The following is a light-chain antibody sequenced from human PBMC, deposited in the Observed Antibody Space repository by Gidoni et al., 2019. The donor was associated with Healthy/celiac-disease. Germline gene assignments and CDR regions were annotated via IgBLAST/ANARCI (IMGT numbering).Light chain of an antibody. J-gene: IGKJ4*01. CDR1: QSVLYSSNNKNY. CDR3: QQDYSTRRLT. V-gene: IGKV4-1*01. CDR2: WAT. Sequence: DIVMTQSPDSLAVSLGERATINCKSSQSVLYSSNNKNYLAWYQQKPGQPPKLLIYWATTGESGVHDRCSGSGSGKDFTLTISSLQDEDVAVYYCQQDYSTRRLTFGGGTKVEIK.